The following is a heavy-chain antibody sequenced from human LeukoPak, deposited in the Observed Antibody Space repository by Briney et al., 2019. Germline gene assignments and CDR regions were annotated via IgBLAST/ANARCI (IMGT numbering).Heavy chain of an antibody. CDR1: GGSFSGYY. J-gene: IGHJ4*02. CDR3: ARVPGLLALYYYDSSGFFDY. CDR2: ISHSGST. Sequence: PSETLSLTCAVYGGSFSGYYWSWIRQPPGKGLEWIGEISHSGSTNYNPSLKSRVTISVDTSKNQFSLKLSSVTAADTAVYYCARVPGLLALYYYDSSGFFDYWGQGTLVTVSS. V-gene: IGHV4-34*01. D-gene: IGHD3-22*01.